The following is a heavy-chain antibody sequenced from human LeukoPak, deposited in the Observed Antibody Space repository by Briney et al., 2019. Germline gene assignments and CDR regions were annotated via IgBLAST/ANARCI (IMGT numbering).Heavy chain of an antibody. J-gene: IGHJ5*02. Sequence: SQTLSLTCTVSGGSISSGGYYWSWIRQHPGKGLEWIGYIYYSGSTYYNPSLKSRVTISVDTSKNQFSLKLSSVTAADTAVYYCARFGSPTYYYDSSGYYYDWFDPWGQGTLVTVSS. CDR2: IYYSGST. CDR3: ARFGSPTYYYDSSGYYYDWFDP. V-gene: IGHV4-31*03. D-gene: IGHD3-22*01. CDR1: GGSISSGGYY.